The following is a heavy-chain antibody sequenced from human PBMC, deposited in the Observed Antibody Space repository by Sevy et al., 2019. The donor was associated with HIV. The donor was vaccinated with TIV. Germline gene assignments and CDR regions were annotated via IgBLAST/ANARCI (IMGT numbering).Heavy chain of an antibody. Sequence: GGSLRLSCAASGFTFSDYWMSLDRQAPEKGLEWVANIKQDGSKKYYVHSVKGRFIMSRDNAKNSLYLEMNSLRAEDTAVYYCARLKLHYDPYYFDLWGQGTLGHRLL. CDR3: ARLKLHYDPYYFDL. J-gene: IGHJ4*02. D-gene: IGHD3-16*01. CDR1: GFTFSDYW. CDR2: IKQDGSKK. V-gene: IGHV3-7*01.